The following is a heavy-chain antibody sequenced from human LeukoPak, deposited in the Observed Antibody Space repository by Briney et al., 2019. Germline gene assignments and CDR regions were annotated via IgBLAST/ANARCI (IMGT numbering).Heavy chain of an antibody. Sequence: AGSLCPSCAASGLTVTSDYMSWVRLAAGEWRKWVSSTYSVVSTSSADSVKGRFTISRDNSKNTLYRQMNSLRADDTAVYYCARASDRGSSSWYKGEGYYFDYWGQGTLVTVSS. D-gene: IGHD6-13*01. J-gene: IGHJ4*02. CDR3: ARASDRGSSSWYKGEGYYFDY. CDR1: GLTVTSDY. CDR2: TYSVVST. V-gene: IGHV3-66*01.